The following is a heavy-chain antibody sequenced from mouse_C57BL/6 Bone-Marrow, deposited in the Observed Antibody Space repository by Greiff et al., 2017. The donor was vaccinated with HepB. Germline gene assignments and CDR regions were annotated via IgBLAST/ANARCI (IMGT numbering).Heavy chain of an antibody. CDR3: ANDSWYFDV. Sequence: VQLQQSGAELAKPGASVKLSCKASGYTFTSYWMHWVKQRPGQGLEWIGYINPSSGYTKYNQKFKDKATLTADKSSSTAYMELRSLTSEDSAVYFCANDSWYFDVWGTGTTVTVSS. CDR2: INPSSGYT. J-gene: IGHJ1*03. V-gene: IGHV1-7*01. D-gene: IGHD2-4*01. CDR1: GYTFTSYW.